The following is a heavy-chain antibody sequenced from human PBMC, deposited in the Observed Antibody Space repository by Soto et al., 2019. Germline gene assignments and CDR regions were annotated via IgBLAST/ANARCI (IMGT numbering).Heavy chain of an antibody. J-gene: IGHJ4*02. CDR1: GGSFSGYY. Sequence: TSETLSLTCAVYGGSFSGYYWSWIRQPPGKGLEWIGEIKHRGSTNYNPSLKSRDTISVDTSKNQFSLKLSSVTAADTAVYYCARLYGSRGPFDYWGQGTLVTVSS. D-gene: IGHD6-13*01. CDR3: ARLYGSRGPFDY. V-gene: IGHV4-34*01. CDR2: IKHRGST.